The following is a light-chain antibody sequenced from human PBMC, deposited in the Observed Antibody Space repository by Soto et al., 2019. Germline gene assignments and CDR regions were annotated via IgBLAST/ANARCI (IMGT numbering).Light chain of an antibody. J-gene: IGKJ2*01. CDR2: GAS. Sequence: EIVLTQSPGTLSLSPGDRATLSCRASQSVSSNYLAWYQQKPGQAPRLLIYGASRGAAGIPXRFSGSGXXXXXXXXXXXLXPEDFAVYFCQQYGRSPMFTFGQGTKLEVK. CDR1: QSVSSNY. V-gene: IGKV3-20*01. CDR3: QQYGRSPMFT.